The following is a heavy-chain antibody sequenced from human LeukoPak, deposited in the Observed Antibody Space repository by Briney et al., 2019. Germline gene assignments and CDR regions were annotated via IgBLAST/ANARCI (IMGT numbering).Heavy chain of an antibody. CDR1: GGTFSSYA. CDR2: IIPIFGTA. J-gene: IGHJ5*02. CDR3: ARGYCSSTSCYWRGNWFDP. Sequence: VASVKVSCKASGGTFSSYAISWVRQAPGQGLEWMGRIIPIFGTANYAQKFQGRVTITTDESTSTACMELSSLRSEDTAVYYCARGYCSSTSCYWRGNWFDPWGQGTLVTVSS. D-gene: IGHD2-2*01. V-gene: IGHV1-69*05.